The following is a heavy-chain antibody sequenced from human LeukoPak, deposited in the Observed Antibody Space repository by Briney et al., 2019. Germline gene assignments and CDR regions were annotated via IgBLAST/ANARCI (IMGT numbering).Heavy chain of an antibody. CDR2: INHSGST. J-gene: IGHJ4*02. CDR3: ARAQLATIAVAAIDY. Sequence: SETLSLTCAVYGGSFSGYYWSWIRQPPGKGLEWIGEINHSGSTNYNPSLKSRVTISVDTSKNQFSLKLSSVTAADTAMYYCARAQLATIAVAAIDYWGQGTLVTVSS. V-gene: IGHV4-34*01. CDR1: GGSFSGYY. D-gene: IGHD6-19*01.